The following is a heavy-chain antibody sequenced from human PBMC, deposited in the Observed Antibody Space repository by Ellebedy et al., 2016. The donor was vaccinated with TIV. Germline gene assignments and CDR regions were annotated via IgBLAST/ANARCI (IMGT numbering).Heavy chain of an antibody. Sequence: GESLKISCTASGFTFGDYAMSWFRQGPGKGLEWVGFIRSKAYGGTTEYAAPVKGRFTISRDDSKSIAYLQMHSLKTEDTAVYYCTRGIEWQQRGCAFDIWGQGTRVSVST. V-gene: IGHV3-49*03. J-gene: IGHJ3*02. CDR1: GFTFGDYA. CDR2: IRSKAYGGTT. D-gene: IGHD3-3*01. CDR3: TRGIEWQQRGCAFDI.